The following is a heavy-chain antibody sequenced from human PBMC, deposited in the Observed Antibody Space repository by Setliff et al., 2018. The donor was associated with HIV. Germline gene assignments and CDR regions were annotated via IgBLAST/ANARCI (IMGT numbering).Heavy chain of an antibody. CDR2: IYHSDFT. J-gene: IGHJ1*01. CDR1: YVSISYNIW. Sequence: SETLSLTCNVSYVSISYNIWWTWVRQAPGKGLERIGEIYHSDFTNYSPSLKSRVTIAMDKSKNQVSLELRSVTAADTAVYFCATDGYRVPTGLNHWGQGALVTVSS. V-gene: IGHV4-4*02. D-gene: IGHD6-13*01. CDR3: ATDGYRVPTGLNH.